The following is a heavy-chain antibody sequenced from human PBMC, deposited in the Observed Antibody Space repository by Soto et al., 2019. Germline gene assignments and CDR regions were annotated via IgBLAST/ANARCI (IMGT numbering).Heavy chain of an antibody. CDR1: GYTFTSYG. CDR2: INPYNANT. D-gene: IGHD3-16*01. V-gene: IGHV1-18*04. Sequence: ASVKVSCKASGYTFTSYGISWVRQAPGQGLEWMGWINPYNANTNYAQKLQGRVTMTTDTSTSTAYMDLRSLTSDDTAVYYCARDRVAGIWGDAFDIWDQGTMVTVSS. J-gene: IGHJ3*02. CDR3: ARDRVAGIWGDAFDI.